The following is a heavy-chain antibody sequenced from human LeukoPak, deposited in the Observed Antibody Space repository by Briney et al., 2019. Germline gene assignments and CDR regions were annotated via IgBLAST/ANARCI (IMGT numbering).Heavy chain of an antibody. J-gene: IGHJ4*02. CDR3: ARDFWSGYSVDY. CDR1: GFTFSSYS. Sequence: PGGSLRLSCAASGFTFSSYSMNWVRQAPGKGLEWVSSISSSSNYIYYADSVKGRFTISRDNAKNSLYLQMNSLRAEDTAVYYCARDFWSGYSVDYWGQGTLVTVSS. V-gene: IGHV3-21*01. D-gene: IGHD3-3*01. CDR2: ISSSSNYI.